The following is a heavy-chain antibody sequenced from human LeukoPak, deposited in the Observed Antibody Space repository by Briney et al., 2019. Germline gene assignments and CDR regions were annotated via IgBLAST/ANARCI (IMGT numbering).Heavy chain of an antibody. D-gene: IGHD3-22*01. CDR1: GGSISSYY. CDR3: ARHPYYYDSSGPRGALDAFDI. V-gene: IGHV4-4*07. CDR2: IYTSGST. J-gene: IGHJ3*02. Sequence: SETLSLTCTVSGGSISSYYWSWIRQPAGKGLEWIGRIYTSGSTNYNPSLKSRVTMSVDTSKNQFSLKLSSVTAADTAVYYCARHPYYYDSSGPRGALDAFDIWGQGTMVTVSS.